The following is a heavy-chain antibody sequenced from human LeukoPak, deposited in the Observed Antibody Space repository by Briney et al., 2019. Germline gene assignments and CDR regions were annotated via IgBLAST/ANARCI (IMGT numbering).Heavy chain of an antibody. D-gene: IGHD3-3*01. CDR3: VSGAPGVGDWFYP. CDR1: GGSISSGGYY. Sequence: SQTLSLTCTVSGGSISSGGYYWSWIRQHPGKGLEWIGYIYYSGSTYYNPSLNSRLIISVDTSKNQFSLKLSSVTAADTAVYYCVSGAPGVGDWFYPWGQGTLVTVSS. V-gene: IGHV4-31*03. J-gene: IGHJ5*02. CDR2: IYYSGST.